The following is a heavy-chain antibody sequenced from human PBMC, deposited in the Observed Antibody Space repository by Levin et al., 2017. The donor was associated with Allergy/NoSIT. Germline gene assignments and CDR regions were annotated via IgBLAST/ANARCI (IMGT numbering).Heavy chain of an antibody. CDR2: INHSGST. CDR1: GGSFSGYY. V-gene: IGHV4-34*01. J-gene: IGHJ4*02. CDR3: ARRPYSSSSGLTY. D-gene: IGHD6-6*01. Sequence: PSETLSLTCAVYGGSFSGYYWSWIRQPPGKGLEWIGEINHSGSTNYNPSLKSRVTISVDTSKNQFSLKLSSVTAADTAVYYCARRPYSSSSGLTYWGQGTLVTVSS.